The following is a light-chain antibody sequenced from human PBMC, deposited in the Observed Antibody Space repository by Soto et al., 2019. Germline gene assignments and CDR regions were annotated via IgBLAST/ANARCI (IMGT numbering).Light chain of an antibody. CDR2: GAS. CDR1: QTLYNN. CDR3: QQYSDWPLT. V-gene: IGKV3-15*01. J-gene: IGKJ4*01. Sequence: EIVMTQSPATLSVSPGERATLSCRASQTLYNNLAWYQQKLGQAPRLLIYGASARATDIPARFSGSGSGTEFTLTISGLQSEDFVIYYCQQYSDWPLTFGGGTKVEIK.